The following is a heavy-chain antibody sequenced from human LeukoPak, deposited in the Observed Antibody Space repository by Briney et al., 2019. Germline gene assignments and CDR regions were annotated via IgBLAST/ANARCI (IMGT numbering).Heavy chain of an antibody. CDR3: ARVLIWFGQLQNWFDP. CDR2: IYHTGPT. CDR1: GGSMTNNTFY. J-gene: IGHJ5*02. Sequence: PSETLSLTCTVSGGSMTNNTFYWGWIRQPPGKGLEWIGSIYHTGPTYYNPSLKSRVTISVDTSKNQFSLKLSSVTAADTAVYYGARVLIWFGQLQNWFDPWGPGTLVTVSS. D-gene: IGHD3-10*01. V-gene: IGHV4-39*07.